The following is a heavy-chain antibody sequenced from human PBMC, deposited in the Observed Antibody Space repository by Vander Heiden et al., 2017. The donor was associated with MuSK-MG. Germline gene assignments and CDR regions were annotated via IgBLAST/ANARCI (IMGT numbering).Heavy chain of an antibody. CDR3: VRGRSDTYYDVLVA. CDR2: IYHSGST. J-gene: IGHJ4*02. V-gene: IGHV4-39*07. Sequence: QLQLQESGPGLVKPSETLSLTCTVSGDFISSGGHYWGWIRQPPGKGLEWIGSIYHSGSTYYNPSLKSRVTISADTSKTQFSLKLSSVTAADTAVYHCVRGRSDTYYDVLVAWGQGSLVTVSS. D-gene: IGHD3-9*01. CDR1: GDFISSGGHY.